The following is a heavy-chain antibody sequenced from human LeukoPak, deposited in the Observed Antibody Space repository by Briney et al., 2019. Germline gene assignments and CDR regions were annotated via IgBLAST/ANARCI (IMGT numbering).Heavy chain of an antibody. Sequence: GGSLRLSCAVSGFTFSNHWMYWVRQVPGKGLVCVSAIKTNGTITNYADSVKGRFTISRDNAKNTLYLQMNGLRAEDTAIYYCVTTWGDYWGQGTLVTVSS. J-gene: IGHJ4*02. CDR1: GFTFSNHW. CDR3: VTTWGDY. CDR2: IKTNGTIT. V-gene: IGHV3-74*01. D-gene: IGHD3-16*01.